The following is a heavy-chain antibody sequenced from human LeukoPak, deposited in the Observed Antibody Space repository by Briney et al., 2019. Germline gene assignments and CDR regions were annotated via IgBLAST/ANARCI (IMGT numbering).Heavy chain of an antibody. Sequence: PSETLSLTCTVSGGSISSSSYYWGWIRQPPGKGLEWIGSIYYSGSTYYNPSLKSRVTISVDTSKNQFSLKLSSVTAADTAVYYCARIARGSPNDYWGQGTLVTVSS. D-gene: IGHD3-10*01. CDR3: ARIARGSPNDY. J-gene: IGHJ4*02. CDR2: IYYSGST. CDR1: GGSISSSSYY. V-gene: IGHV4-39*01.